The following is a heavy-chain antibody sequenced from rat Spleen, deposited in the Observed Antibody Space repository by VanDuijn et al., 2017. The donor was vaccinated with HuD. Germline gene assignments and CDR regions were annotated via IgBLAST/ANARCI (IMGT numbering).Heavy chain of an antibody. D-gene: IGHD1-10*01. V-gene: IGHV5-7*01. Sequence: EVQLVESGGGLVQPGRSLKLSCAASGFTFSDYYMAWVRQTPPKGLEWVATINYDGSRTYYRDSVKGRFTISRDNATSTLYLQMDSLRSEDTATYYCARLTTGWYFDFWGPGTMVTVSS. CDR2: INYDGSRT. J-gene: IGHJ1*01. CDR3: ARLTTGWYFDF. CDR1: GFTFSDYY.